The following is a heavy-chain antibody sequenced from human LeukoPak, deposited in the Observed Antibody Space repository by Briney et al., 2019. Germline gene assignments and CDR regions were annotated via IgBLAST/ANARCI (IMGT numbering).Heavy chain of an antibody. CDR3: ARDEYSSSSPFDY. V-gene: IGHV3-21*01. Sequence: GGSLRLSCAASGFTFSSYSMNWVRQAPGKGLEWVSSISSSSSYIYYADSVKGRFTISRDNAKNSLYLQMNSLRAEDTAVYYCARDEYSSSSPFDYWGQGTLVTVSS. CDR1: GFTFSSYS. D-gene: IGHD6-6*01. CDR2: ISSSSSYI. J-gene: IGHJ4*02.